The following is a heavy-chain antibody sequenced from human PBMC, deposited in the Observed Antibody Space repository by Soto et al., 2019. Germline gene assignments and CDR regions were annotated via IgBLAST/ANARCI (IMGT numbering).Heavy chain of an antibody. V-gene: IGHV1-69*02. D-gene: IGHD1-1*01. Sequence: QVQLVQSGAEVKNPGSSVKVSCKGSGDTFTRSVISWVRQVPGQRLERMGRIIPVLGVENHAQNFQGRVTVTADKSTSTAYLELNSLKSEDTAIYYCASSTTGVYVFHDWGQGTLVTVSS. CDR2: IIPVLGVE. CDR3: ASSTTGVYVFHD. J-gene: IGHJ4*02. CDR1: GDTFTRSV.